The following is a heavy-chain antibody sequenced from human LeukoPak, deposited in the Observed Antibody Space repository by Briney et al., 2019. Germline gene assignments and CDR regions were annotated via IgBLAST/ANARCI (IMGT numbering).Heavy chain of an antibody. CDR2: ISSRGSHT. CDR3: ARFSSGWYYFDY. Sequence: PGGSLRLSCAASGFTFSDYYMSWIRQAPGKGLEWVSYISSRGSHTNYADSVKGRFTISRDNAKNSLYLQMNSLRAEDTAVYYCARFSSGWYYFDYWGQGTLVTVSS. J-gene: IGHJ4*02. CDR1: GFTFSDYY. D-gene: IGHD6-19*01. V-gene: IGHV3-11*03.